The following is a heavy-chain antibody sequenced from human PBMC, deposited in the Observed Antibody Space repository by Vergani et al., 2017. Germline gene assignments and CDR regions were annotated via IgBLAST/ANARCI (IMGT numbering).Heavy chain of an antibody. J-gene: IGHJ4*02. CDR2: ISSSSSTI. V-gene: IGHV3-48*01. CDR3: AKDQSAPSNYGDSGIFDY. D-gene: IGHD4-17*01. CDR1: GFTFSSYS. Sequence: EVQLLESGGGLVQPGGSLRLSCAASGFTFSSYSMNWVRQAPGKGLEWVSYISSSSSTIYYADSVKGRFTISRDNAKNSLYLQMNSLRAEDTAVYYCAKDQSAPSNYGDSGIFDYWGQGTLVTVSS.